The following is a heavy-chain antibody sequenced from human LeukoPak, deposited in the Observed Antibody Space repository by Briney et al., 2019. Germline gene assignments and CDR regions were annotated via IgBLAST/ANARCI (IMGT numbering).Heavy chain of an antibody. V-gene: IGHV1-18*01. CDR2: ISAYNGNT. CDR1: GYSENFYG. D-gene: IGHD4-23*01. CDR3: ARRGYSGHSQGAADY. Sequence: ASVKVSCKTSGYSENFYGITWVRQVAGQGLEWMGWISAYNGNTNYAQKLQGRVTMTTDTSTSTAYMELRSLRSDDTAVYYRARRGYSGHSQGAADYWGQGTLVTVSS. J-gene: IGHJ4*02.